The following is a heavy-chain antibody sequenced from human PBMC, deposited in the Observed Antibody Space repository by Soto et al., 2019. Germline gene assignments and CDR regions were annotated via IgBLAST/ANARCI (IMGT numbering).Heavy chain of an antibody. J-gene: IGHJ3*02. CDR2: IYYSGST. Sequence: SETLSLTCTVSGGSISSGGYYWSWIRQHPGKGLECIGYIYYSGSTYYNPSLKSRVTISVDTSKNQFSLKLSSVTAADTAVYYCATVNGGYCSSTSCRDAFDIWGQGTMVTVSS. D-gene: IGHD2-2*01. V-gene: IGHV4-31*03. CDR3: ATVNGGYCSSTSCRDAFDI. CDR1: GGSISSGGYY.